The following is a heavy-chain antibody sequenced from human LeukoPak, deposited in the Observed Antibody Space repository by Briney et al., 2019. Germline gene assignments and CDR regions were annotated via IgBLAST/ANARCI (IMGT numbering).Heavy chain of an antibody. CDR1: GGSISSYY. CDR3: TSGPNFYYFDY. Sequence: SETLSLTCTVSGGSISSYYWSWIRQPPGKGLEWIGTIYHSGSTYLNPSLKSRVTISVDTSRNQFSLNLNSMTAADTAVYYCTSGPNFYYFDYWGQGTLVTVSS. V-gene: IGHV4-59*04. D-gene: IGHD6-25*01. CDR2: IYHSGST. J-gene: IGHJ4*02.